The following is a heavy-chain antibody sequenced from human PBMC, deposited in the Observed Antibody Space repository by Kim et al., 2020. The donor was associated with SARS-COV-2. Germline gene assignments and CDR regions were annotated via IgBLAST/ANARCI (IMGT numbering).Heavy chain of an antibody. CDR1: GFTFSSYD. CDR2: IGTAGDT. D-gene: IGHD3-3*01. CDR3: ARGYPSYYGFLEWMYYCYYGMDV. J-gene: IGHJ6*02. Sequence: GGSLRLSCAASGFTFSSYDMHWVRQATGKGLEWVSAIGTAGDTYYPGSVKGRFTISRENDTNALYFQMNSLRDGDTAVYYCARGYPSYYGFLEWMYYCYYGMDVWGQETTVTVPS. V-gene: IGHV3-13*01.